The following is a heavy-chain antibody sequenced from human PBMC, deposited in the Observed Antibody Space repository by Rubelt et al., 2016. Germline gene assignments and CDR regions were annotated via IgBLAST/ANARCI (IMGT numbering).Heavy chain of an antibody. CDR3: TTDLYCSSPRCYGGVFSY. V-gene: IGHV3-15*07. CDR2: ITATSVGATT. D-gene: IGHD2-2*01. Sequence: GKGLEWVGRITATSVGATTDYAAPVNSRFTISRDDSRSTMYLQMNYLKSEDTATYYCTTDLYCSSPRCYGGVFSYWGQGALVTVSS. J-gene: IGHJ4*02.